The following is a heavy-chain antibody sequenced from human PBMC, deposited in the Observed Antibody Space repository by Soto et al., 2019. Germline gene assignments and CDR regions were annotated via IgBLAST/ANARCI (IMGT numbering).Heavy chain of an antibody. CDR3: ARDPAFSTRYCSGGSCYDAFDI. J-gene: IGHJ3*02. D-gene: IGHD2-15*01. Sequence: GGSLRLSCAASGFTFSSYAMHWVRQAPGKGLEWVAVISYDGSNKYYADSVKGRFTISRDNSKNTLYLQMNSLRAEDTAVYYCARDPAFSTRYCSGGSCYDAFDIWGQGTMVTVSS. CDR1: GFTFSSYA. CDR2: ISYDGSNK. V-gene: IGHV3-30-3*01.